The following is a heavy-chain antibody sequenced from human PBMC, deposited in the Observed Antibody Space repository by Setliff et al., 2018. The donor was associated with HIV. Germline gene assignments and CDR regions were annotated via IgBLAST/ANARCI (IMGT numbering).Heavy chain of an antibody. CDR3: ARAHYLVAETRSWFDP. V-gene: IGHV1-2*06. D-gene: IGHD5-12*01. Sequence: GASVKVSCKASGYTFTDFYIHWMRQAPGQGLEWMGRINPKSGVANYLKRFEGRVTMTSDTSTNTAHMELIRPRFDDTAVYYCARAHYLVAETRSWFDPWGQGTLVTVSS. CDR2: INPKSGVA. J-gene: IGHJ5*02. CDR1: GYTFTDFY.